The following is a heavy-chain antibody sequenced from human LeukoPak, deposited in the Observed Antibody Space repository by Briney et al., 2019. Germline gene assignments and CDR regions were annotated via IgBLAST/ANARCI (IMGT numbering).Heavy chain of an antibody. CDR2: VDHTGST. CDR3: ARGRVSSSTWYSTYYYYFCMDV. V-gene: IGHV4-59*01. CDR1: DDSITMYY. Sequence: RASETLSLTCSVSDDSITMYYWTWIRQPPGKGLEWIGYVDHTGSTNFNPSLNGRVSISRDTTKNLFSLRLRSVTAADTAVYFCARGRVSSSTWYSTYYYYFCMDVWGKGATVTVSS. D-gene: IGHD1-1*01. J-gene: IGHJ6*03.